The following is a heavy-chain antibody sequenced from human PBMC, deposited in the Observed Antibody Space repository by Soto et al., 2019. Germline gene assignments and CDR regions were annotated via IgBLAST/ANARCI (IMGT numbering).Heavy chain of an antibody. CDR3: ARARATIAAAAIFDC. CDR2: VYRTGST. D-gene: IGHD6-13*01. V-gene: IGHV4-4*02. J-gene: IGHJ4*02. CDR1: GGSISTSNW. Sequence: QVQLQESGPGLVKPSGTLSLTCAVSGGSISTSNWWSWVRHPPGKGLEWIGEVYRTGSTNYNPSLESRVIVSVDKSKTQFSLKLTSVTAADTAVYYCARARATIAAAAIFDCWGQGTLVTVSS.